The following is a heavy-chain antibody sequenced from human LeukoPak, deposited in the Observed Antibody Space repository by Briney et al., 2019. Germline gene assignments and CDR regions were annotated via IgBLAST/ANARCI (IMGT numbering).Heavy chain of an antibody. V-gene: IGHV1-46*01. CDR1: GYTFTSNY. Sequence: ASVKVSCKASGYTFTSNYIHWVRQAPGQGLEWMGMIYPRDGSTSYAQKFQGRVTVTRDTSTSTVHMELSGLRSEDTAVYYCARGLGSESYYGYWGQGTLVTVSS. CDR3: ARGLGSESYYGY. J-gene: IGHJ4*02. D-gene: IGHD1-26*01. CDR2: IYPRDGST.